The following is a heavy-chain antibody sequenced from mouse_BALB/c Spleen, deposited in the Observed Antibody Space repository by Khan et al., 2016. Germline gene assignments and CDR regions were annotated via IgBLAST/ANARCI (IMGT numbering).Heavy chain of an antibody. Sequence: VQLKESGPGLVKPSQSLSLTCTVTGYSITSDYAWNWIRQFPGNKLEWMGYINYSGSTSYNPSLKSRSSITRDTSKHQFLLHVNSVTTEDTATYYCASFETAWIAYWGQRTLLPVSA. CDR1: GYSITSDYA. CDR2: INYSGST. CDR3: ASFETAWIAY. D-gene: IGHD3-2*01. J-gene: IGHJ3*01. V-gene: IGHV3-2*02.